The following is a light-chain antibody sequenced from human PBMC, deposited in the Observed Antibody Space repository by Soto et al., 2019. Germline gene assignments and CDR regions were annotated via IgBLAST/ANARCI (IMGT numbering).Light chain of an antibody. CDR1: SSNIGNNV. Sequence: QSVLTQPPSVSGAPRQTVTISCSGSSSNIGNNVVNWYQQLPGKAPKLLIYFDDLLPSGVSDRFSASKSGTSASLAVSGLQSDDEADYCCATWDDSLNGVIFGGGTKLTVL. V-gene: IGLV1-36*01. J-gene: IGLJ2*01. CDR3: ATWDDSLNGVI. CDR2: FDD.